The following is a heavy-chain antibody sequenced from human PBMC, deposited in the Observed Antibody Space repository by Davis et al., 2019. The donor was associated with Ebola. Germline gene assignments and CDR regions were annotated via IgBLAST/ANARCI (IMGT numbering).Heavy chain of an antibody. J-gene: IGHJ4*02. CDR3: ARVSTYSSSLQPTFDY. D-gene: IGHD6-6*01. V-gene: IGHV1-69*13. Sequence: SVKVSCKASGGTFSSYAISWVRQAPGQGLEWMGGIIPIFGTTNYAQKFQGRVTITADESTSTAYMELSSLRSEDTAVYYCARVSTYSSSLQPTFDYWGQGTLVTVSS. CDR1: GGTFSSYA. CDR2: IIPIFGTT.